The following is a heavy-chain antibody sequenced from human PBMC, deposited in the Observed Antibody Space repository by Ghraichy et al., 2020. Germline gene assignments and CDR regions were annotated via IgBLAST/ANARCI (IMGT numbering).Heavy chain of an antibody. V-gene: IGHV1-8*01. CDR2: VNPKSGNT. CDR1: GYTFTNYD. J-gene: IGHJ6*03. CDR3: ARVPAAWKTLYRYHMDV. D-gene: IGHD2-2*01. Sequence: ASVKVSCWASGYTFTNYDIYWVRQAPGQGLEWMGWVNPKSGNTGYAQKFQGRVTMTTDTPINAAYLDLRDLTSEDAAVYYCARVPAAWKTLYRYHMDVWATGTAVTVSS.